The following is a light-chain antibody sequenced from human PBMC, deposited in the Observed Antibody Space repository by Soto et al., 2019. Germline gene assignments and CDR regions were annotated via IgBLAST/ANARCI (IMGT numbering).Light chain of an antibody. CDR1: QSISDT. CDR2: GAS. J-gene: IGKJ1*01. Sequence: EIVMKKSQSTLAGSTVGRATISCRASQSISDTLAWYQQKPGQAARLLIYGASRRATGFPARFSGSGSGTDFTLTISSLQSEDFAVYYCQKSNNWPWTCGKGT. V-gene: IGKV3-15*01. CDR3: QKSNNWPWT.